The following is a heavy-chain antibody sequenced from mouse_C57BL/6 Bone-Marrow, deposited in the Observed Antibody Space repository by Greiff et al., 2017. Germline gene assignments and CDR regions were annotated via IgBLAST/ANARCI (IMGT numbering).Heavy chain of an antibody. V-gene: IGHV1-58*01. CDR2: IYIGNGYT. J-gene: IGHJ4*01. Sequence: EVQLQQSGAELVRPGSSVKMSCKTSGYTFTSYGINWVKQRPGQGLEWIGYIYIGNGYTKYNEKFKGKATLTSDTSSSTAYMQLSSLTSEDSAIYYCARTKITDIRYAMDDWGQGTSVTVSS. CDR1: GYTFTSYG. D-gene: IGHD2-4*01. CDR3: ARTKITDIRYAMDD.